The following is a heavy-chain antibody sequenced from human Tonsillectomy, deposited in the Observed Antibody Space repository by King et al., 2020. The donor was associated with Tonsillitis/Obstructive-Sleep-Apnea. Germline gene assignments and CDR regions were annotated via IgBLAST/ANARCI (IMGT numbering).Heavy chain of an antibody. Sequence: VQLQESGPGLVKPSETLSLTCTVSGGSVSSGRYFWNWIRQTPGKGLEWIGYIFNRGSTDYNPSLKSRVTISEDTSETHFSLKLRSVTAADTAVYYCARSMCGPSGFGHYYSGMAVGGQGTTVIVSS. V-gene: IGHV4-61*03. CDR2: IFNRGST. CDR3: ARSMCGPSGFGHYYSGMAV. CDR1: GGSVSSGRYF. J-gene: IGHJ6*02. D-gene: IGHD6-25*01.